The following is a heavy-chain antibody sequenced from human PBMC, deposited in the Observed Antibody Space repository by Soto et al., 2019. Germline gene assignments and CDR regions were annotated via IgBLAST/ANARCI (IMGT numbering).Heavy chain of an antibody. Sequence: SETLSLTCTVSGGSITSSYWSWIRRPPGKGLEWIAYIYDTGISGYTPSTSYNPSLKSRVTMSVDTSKSQFSLKLTSVTAADTAVYYCSRGEDAFGYYGFDVWGQGITVTVSS. J-gene: IGHJ6*02. CDR3: SRGEDAFGYYGFDV. CDR2: IYDTGISGYTPST. V-gene: IGHV4-59*01. D-gene: IGHD3-10*01. CDR1: GGSITSSY.